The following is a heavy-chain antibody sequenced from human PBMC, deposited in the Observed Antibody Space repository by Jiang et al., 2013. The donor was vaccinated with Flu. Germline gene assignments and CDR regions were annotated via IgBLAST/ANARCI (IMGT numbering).Heavy chain of an antibody. CDR2: GDHTGSA. CDR1: GESVNAFY. Sequence: VALLKPSETLSLTCPVYGESVNAFYWSWIRQPPGKGLVWIGEGDHTGSAKYNPSLKSRVTISLDSSKKQFSLTLNSATAADTAIYYCARGFCSGGNCYRTPFDYWGQETLVIVSS. V-gene: IGHV4-34*01. D-gene: IGHD2-15*01. CDR3: ARGFCSGGNCYRTPFDY. J-gene: IGHJ4*02.